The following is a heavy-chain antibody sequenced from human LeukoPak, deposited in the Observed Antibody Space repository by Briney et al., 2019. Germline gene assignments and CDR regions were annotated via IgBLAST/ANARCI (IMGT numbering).Heavy chain of an antibody. D-gene: IGHD5-18*01. V-gene: IGHV4-61*02. CDR3: ARDQVGYGLDY. CDR2: IYTSGST. CDR1: GGSISSGSYY. J-gene: IGHJ4*02. Sequence: SETLSLTCTVSGGSISSGSYYWSWIRQPAGKGLEWIGRIYTSGSTNYNPSLKSRVAISLDTSKNQFSLKLSSVTAADTAVYYCARDQVGYGLDYWGQGTLVTVSS.